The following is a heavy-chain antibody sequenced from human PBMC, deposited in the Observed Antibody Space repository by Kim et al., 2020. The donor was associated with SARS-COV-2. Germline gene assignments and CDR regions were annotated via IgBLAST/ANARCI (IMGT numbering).Heavy chain of an antibody. J-gene: IGHJ4*02. Sequence: GGSLRLSCAASGFSFSDYGMHWVRQAPGKGLEWVAVIWYDRSNKYYADSVKGRFTISRDNSKNTLYLHMNSLRAEDTAVYYCARDSISISTMIAIDRDRGLDYWGQGTLVTVSS. CDR1: GFSFSDYG. CDR3: ARDSISISTMIAIDRDRGLDY. CDR2: IWYDRSNK. V-gene: IGHV3-33*01. D-gene: IGHD3-22*01.